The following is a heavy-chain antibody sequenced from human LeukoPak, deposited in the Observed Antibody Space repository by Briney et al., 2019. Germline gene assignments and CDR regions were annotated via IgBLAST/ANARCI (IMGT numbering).Heavy chain of an antibody. CDR1: GGSFSGYY. V-gene: IGHV4-34*09. J-gene: IGHJ4*02. CDR3: ARGNYDFWSGTTNYYFDY. CDR2: IYYSGST. D-gene: IGHD3-3*01. Sequence: SETLSLTCAVYGGSFSGYYWSWIRQPPGKGLEWIGYIYYSGSTYYNPSLKSRVTISVDTSKKQFSLKLRSVTAADTAVYYCARGNYDFWSGTTNYYFDYWGQGTLVTVSS.